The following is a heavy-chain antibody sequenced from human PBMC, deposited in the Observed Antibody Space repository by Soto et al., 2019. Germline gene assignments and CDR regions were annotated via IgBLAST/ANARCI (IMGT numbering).Heavy chain of an antibody. J-gene: IGHJ6*02. D-gene: IGHD3-3*01. CDR3: ARDIYRDFWSGYYYYYGMDV. CDR1: GYTFTSYY. Sequence: ASVKVSCTASGYTFTSYYMHWVRQAPGQGLEWMGIINPSGGSTSYAQKFQGRVTMTRDTSTSTVYMELSSLRSEDTAVYYCARDIYRDFWSGYYYYYGMDVWGQGTTVTAP. CDR2: INPSGGST. V-gene: IGHV1-46*01.